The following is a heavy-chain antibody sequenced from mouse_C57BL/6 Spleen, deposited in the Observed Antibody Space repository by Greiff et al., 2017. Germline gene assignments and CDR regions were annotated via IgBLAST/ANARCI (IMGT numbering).Heavy chain of an antibody. J-gene: IGHJ2*01. D-gene: IGHD1-1*01. Sequence: VQLQQSGAELVRPGASVKLSCTASGFHIKDYYMHWVKQRPEQGLEWIGRIDPEDGDTEYAPKFQGKATMTADTSSTTAYLQLSSLTSEDTAVYYCTTNYGSPIDYWSEGATLTVSS. CDR1: GFHIKDYY. CDR3: TTNYGSPIDY. V-gene: IGHV14-1*01. CDR2: IDPEDGDT.